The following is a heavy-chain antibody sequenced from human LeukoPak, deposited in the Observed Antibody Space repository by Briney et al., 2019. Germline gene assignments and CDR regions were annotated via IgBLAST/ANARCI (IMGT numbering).Heavy chain of an antibody. J-gene: IGHJ4*02. CDR2: ISWNSGSI. D-gene: IGHD6-19*01. CDR1: GFTFDDYA. V-gene: IGHV3-9*03. CDR3: AKDKWPFGIAVALGPFDY. Sequence: GRSLRLSCAASGFTFDDYAMHWVRQAPGKGLEWVSGISWNSGSIGYADSVKGRFTISRDNAKNSLYLRMNSLRAEDMALYYCAKDKWPFGIAVALGPFDYWGQGTLVTVSS.